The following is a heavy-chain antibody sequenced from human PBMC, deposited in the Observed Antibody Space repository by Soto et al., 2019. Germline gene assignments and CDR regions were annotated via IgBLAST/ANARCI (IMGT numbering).Heavy chain of an antibody. D-gene: IGHD3-10*01. V-gene: IGHV5-10-1*01. CDR3: ARHRAGVVLWFGDY. CDR2: IDPSDSYT. CDR1: GYSFTSHW. J-gene: IGHJ4*02. Sequence: RGESLKISCMGSGYSFTSHWISWVRQVPGNGLEWMGRIDPSDSYTNYSPSFQGHVTISSDNSINTAYLQWSSLKASDTAIYYCARHRAGVVLWFGDYWGQGTLVTVSS.